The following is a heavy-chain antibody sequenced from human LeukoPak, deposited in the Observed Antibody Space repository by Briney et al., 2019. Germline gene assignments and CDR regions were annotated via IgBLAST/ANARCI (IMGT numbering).Heavy chain of an antibody. V-gene: IGHV3-30*18. CDR1: GFTFSSYG. CDR2: ISYDGSNK. J-gene: IGHJ4*02. D-gene: IGHD2-15*01. CDR3: ANSLGYCSGGSCLGSDY. Sequence: GGSLRLSCAASGFTFSSYGMHWVRQAPGKGLEWVAVISYDGSNKYYADSVKGRFTISRDNSKNTLYLQMNSLRAEDTAVYYCANSLGYCSGGSCLGSDYWGQGTLVTVSS.